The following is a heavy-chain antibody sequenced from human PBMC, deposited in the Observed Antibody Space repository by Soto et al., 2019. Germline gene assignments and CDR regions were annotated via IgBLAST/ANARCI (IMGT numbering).Heavy chain of an antibody. V-gene: IGHV3-53*04. CDR2: IYSGGST. CDR1: GFTVSSNY. CDR3: ARAVLYEYNWFDP. D-gene: IGHD2-2*02. J-gene: IGHJ5*02. Sequence: GGSLRLSCAASGFTVSSNYMSWVRQAPGKGLEWVSVIYSGGSTYYADSVKGRFTISRHNSKNTLYLQMNSLRAEDTAVYYCARAVLYEYNWFDPWGQGTLVTVSS.